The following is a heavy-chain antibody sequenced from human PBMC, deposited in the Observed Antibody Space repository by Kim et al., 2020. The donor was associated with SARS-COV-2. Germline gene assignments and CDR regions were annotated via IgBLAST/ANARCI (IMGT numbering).Heavy chain of an antibody. CDR1: GFTFGDYA. Sequence: GGSLRLSCTASGFTFGDYAMAWVRQAPGKGLEWVGFIRSKTYGGTTEYAASVKGRFTISRDDSKSIAYLQMNRLRTEDTAVYYCTRQQSGSYGDYWGQGTLVTVSS. V-gene: IGHV3-49*04. J-gene: IGHJ4*02. CDR2: IRSKTYGGTT. CDR3: TRQQSGSYGDY. D-gene: IGHD1-26*01.